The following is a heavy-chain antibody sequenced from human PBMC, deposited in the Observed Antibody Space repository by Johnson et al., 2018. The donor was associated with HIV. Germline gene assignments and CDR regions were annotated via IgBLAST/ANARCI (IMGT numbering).Heavy chain of an antibody. V-gene: IGHV3-11*04. CDR3: ARSGGYPNAFDM. D-gene: IGHD6-13*01. CDR1: GFTFFDYY. Sequence: QVLLVESGGGLVKPGGSLRLSCAAFGFTFFDYYMSWIRQAPGKGLEWVSYISSSGSTIYYADSGKGRFTISRDNSKNSLFLQMNSLRVEDTAVYYCARSGGYPNAFDMWGQGTLVTVPA. CDR2: ISSSGSTI. J-gene: IGHJ3*02.